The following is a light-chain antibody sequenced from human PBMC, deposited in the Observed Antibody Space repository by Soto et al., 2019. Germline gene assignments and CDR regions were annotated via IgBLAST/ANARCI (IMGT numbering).Light chain of an antibody. Sequence: QSALTQPASVSGSPGQSITISCSGSSSDIGGDDHVSWYQQHPGKAPKLLIYDVRDRPSGISNRFSGSKSGNTASLTISGLQAEDEADYYCSSYTTYRGYVFGSGTKLTVL. CDR2: DVR. J-gene: IGLJ1*01. CDR1: SSDIGGDDH. CDR3: SSYTTYRGYV. V-gene: IGLV2-14*03.